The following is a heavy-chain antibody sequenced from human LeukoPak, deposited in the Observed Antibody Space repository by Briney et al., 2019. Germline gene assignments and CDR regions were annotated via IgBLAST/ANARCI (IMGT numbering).Heavy chain of an antibody. CDR2: INSDGSTT. CDR3: ARGHHYYDSSAYYY. V-gene: IGHV3-74*01. D-gene: IGHD3-22*01. Sequence: GGSLRLSCAASGFPFSSCNMNWVRQAPGKGLVWVSRINSDGSTTSYAASVKGRFTISRDTAKNTLYLQMNSLRAEDTAVYYCARGHHYYDSSAYYYWGQGTLVTVSS. CDR1: GFPFSSCN. J-gene: IGHJ4*02.